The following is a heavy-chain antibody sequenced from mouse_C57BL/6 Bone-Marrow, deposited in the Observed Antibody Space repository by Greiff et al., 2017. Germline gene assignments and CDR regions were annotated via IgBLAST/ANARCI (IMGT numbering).Heavy chain of an antibody. V-gene: IGHV5-6*02. CDR2: ISSGGSYT. Sequence: VMLVESGGDLVKPGGSLKLSCAASGFTFSSYGMSWVRQTPDKRLEWVATISSGGSYTYYPDSVKGRFTISRDNAKNTLYLQMSSLESEDTAMYYCARRGHYYGSRNWYFAVWGTGTTVTVSS. D-gene: IGHD1-1*01. CDR3: ARRGHYYGSRNWYFAV. J-gene: IGHJ1*03. CDR1: GFTFSSYG.